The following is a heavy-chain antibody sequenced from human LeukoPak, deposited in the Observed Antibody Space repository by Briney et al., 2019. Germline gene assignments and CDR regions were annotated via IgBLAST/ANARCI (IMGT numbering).Heavy chain of an antibody. D-gene: IGHD3-22*01. CDR2: VYTSGST. J-gene: IGHJ5*02. CDR1: GGSISSYY. CDR3: ARGFDHYYDFRSAP. V-gene: IGHV4-4*07. Sequence: PSETLSLTCTVSGGSISSYYWSWIRQPAGKGLEWIGRVYTSGSTNYNPSLKSRVTMSVDTSKNQFSLKLSSVTAADTAVYYCARGFDHYYDFRSAPWGQGTLVTVSP.